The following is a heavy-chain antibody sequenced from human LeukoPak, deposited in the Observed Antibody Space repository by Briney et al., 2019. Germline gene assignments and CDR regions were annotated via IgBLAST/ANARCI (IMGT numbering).Heavy chain of an antibody. J-gene: IGHJ4*02. CDR1: GASFSGYY. CDR3: AMSITMIIVIIKRPPTIDY. D-gene: IGHD3-22*01. CDR2: INHSGST. V-gene: IGHV4-34*01. Sequence: PSETLSLTCAVYGASFSGYYWSWIRQSPGKGLEWIGGINHSGSTNYNPSLKSRVTISVDTSKNQFSLKLSSVTAADTAVYYCAMSITMIIVIIKRPPTIDYWGQGTLVTVSS.